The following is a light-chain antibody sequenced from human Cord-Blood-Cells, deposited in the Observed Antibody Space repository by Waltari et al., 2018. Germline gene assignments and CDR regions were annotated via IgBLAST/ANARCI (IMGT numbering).Light chain of an antibody. V-gene: IGLV2-14*01. CDR1: SSDVGGYNY. J-gene: IGLJ1*01. Sequence: QSALTQPASVSGSPGQSITISCTGTSSDVGGYNYVSWYQQHPGKAPKLIIYDVKNLLSEVSNRFSGYKAGNTASLTISGLQAEDEADYYCSSYTSSSTYVFGTGTKVTVL. CDR2: DVK. CDR3: SSYTSSSTYV.